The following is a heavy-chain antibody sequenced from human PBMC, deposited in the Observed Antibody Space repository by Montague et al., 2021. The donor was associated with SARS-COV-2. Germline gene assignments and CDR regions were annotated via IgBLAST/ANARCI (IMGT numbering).Heavy chain of an antibody. V-gene: IGHV4-39*01. J-gene: IGHJ4*02. CDR2: IYYSGST. Sequence: SGTLSLTCTVSGGSISSSSYYWGWIRQPPGKGLEWIGSIYYSGSTYYNPSLKSRVTISVDTSKNQFSLKLSSVTAADTAVYYCARQVGTMIVVVIIKLRYYFDYWGQGTLVTVSS. D-gene: IGHD3-22*01. CDR1: GGSISSSSYY. CDR3: ARQVGTMIVVVIIKLRYYFDY.